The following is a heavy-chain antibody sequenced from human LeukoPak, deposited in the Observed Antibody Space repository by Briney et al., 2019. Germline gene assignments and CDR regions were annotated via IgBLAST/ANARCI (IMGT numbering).Heavy chain of an antibody. CDR1: GFTFTKYW. Sequence: PGGSLRLSCAASGFTFTKYWMTWVRQAPGKGLEWVGNIKQDGSDKNYMDSVKGRFTISRDNTKNSVYLQMSSLRAEDTAVYYCARESENYYYMDVWGKGTTVTVSS. CDR2: IKQDGSDK. J-gene: IGHJ6*03. V-gene: IGHV3-7*01. CDR3: ARESENYYYMDV.